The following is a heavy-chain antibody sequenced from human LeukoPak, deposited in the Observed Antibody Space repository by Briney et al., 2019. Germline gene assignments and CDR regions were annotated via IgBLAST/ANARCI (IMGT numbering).Heavy chain of an antibody. CDR1: GGSISSGSYY. V-gene: IGHV4-61*02. CDR2: IYTSGST. J-gene: IGHJ6*03. CDR3: ARAGRYSYADRDYYYYMDV. Sequence: SETLSLTCTVSGGSISSGSYYWSWIRQPAGKGLEWIGRIYTSGSTNYNPSLKSRVTISVDTSKNQFSLKLGSVTAADTAVYYCARAGRYSYADRDYYYYMDVWGKGTTVTISS. D-gene: IGHD5-18*01.